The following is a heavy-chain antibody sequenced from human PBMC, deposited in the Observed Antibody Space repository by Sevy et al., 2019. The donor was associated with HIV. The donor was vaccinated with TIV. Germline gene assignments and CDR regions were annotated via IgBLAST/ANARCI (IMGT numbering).Heavy chain of an antibody. V-gene: IGHV3-72*01. D-gene: IGHD3-16*01. Sequence: GGSLRLSCAASGFTFSDHYMDWVRQAPGKGLEWVGRTRNKANSYTTEYAASVKARFTISKADSKNSLYLQMNSLKTEDTAVYYCARDLGSAFDIWGQGTMVTVSS. CDR1: GFTFSDHY. CDR3: ARDLGSAFDI. J-gene: IGHJ3*02. CDR2: TRNKANSYTT.